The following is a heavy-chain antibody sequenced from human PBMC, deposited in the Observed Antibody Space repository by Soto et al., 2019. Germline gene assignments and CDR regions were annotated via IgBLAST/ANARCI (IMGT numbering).Heavy chain of an antibody. CDR3: TRESGSYAYYYYYGMDV. D-gene: IGHD1-26*01. J-gene: IGHJ6*02. CDR1: GFTFGDYA. Sequence: GGSLRLSCTASGFTFGDYAMSWFRQAPGKGLEWVGFIRSKAYGGTTEYAASVKGRFTISRDDSKSIAYLQMNSLKTEDTAVYYCTRESGSYAYYYYYGMDVWGQGTTVTVSS. V-gene: IGHV3-49*03. CDR2: IRSKAYGGTT.